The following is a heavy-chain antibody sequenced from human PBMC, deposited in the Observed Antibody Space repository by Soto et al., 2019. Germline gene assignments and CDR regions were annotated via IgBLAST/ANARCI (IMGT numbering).Heavy chain of an antibody. V-gene: IGHV3-21*01. J-gene: IGHJ1*01. CDR1: GFTFSTYS. D-gene: IGHD3-10*01. CDR3: ARDPSDLWKADQYFQH. CDR2: ISSSGYK. Sequence: VHLVESGGGLVKPGGSLRLSCAASGFTFSTYSMNWVRQAPGKGLEWVSSISSSGYKHYADSVKGRFTISRDNAKNSLYLQMNSLRAEDTAVYYCARDPSDLWKADQYFQHWGQGTLVTGSS.